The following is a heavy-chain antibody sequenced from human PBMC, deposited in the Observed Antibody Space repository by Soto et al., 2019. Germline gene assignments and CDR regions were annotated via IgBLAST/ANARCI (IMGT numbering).Heavy chain of an antibody. Sequence: SETLSLTCAVYGGTFSGYYWSWIRQPPGKGLEWIGEINHSGSTNYNPSLKSRVTISVDTSKNQFSLKLSSVTAADTAVYYCARVERYDFWSGQYYFDYWGQGTLVTVSS. CDR1: GGTFSGYY. J-gene: IGHJ4*02. CDR3: ARVERYDFWSGQYYFDY. D-gene: IGHD3-3*01. CDR2: INHSGST. V-gene: IGHV4-34*01.